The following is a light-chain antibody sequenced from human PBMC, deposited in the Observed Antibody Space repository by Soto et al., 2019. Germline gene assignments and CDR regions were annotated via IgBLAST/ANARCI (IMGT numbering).Light chain of an antibody. CDR3: QYYGTSSIT. V-gene: IGKV3-20*01. Sequence: EVGVTQSPGTLSLSPGERDTILCLASQSVSTTSLACYQQKSGQTHRLLNYGAASSASVTPDRISAGLSGTYFTLTISRLEHEDFAVYCCQYYGTSSITLGQGTRLQIK. CDR2: GAA. J-gene: IGKJ5*01. CDR1: QSVSTTS.